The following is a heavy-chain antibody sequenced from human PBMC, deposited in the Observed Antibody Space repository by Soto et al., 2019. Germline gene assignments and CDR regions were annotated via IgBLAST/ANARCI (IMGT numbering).Heavy chain of an antibody. D-gene: IGHD4-17*01. CDR3: ARGSSTTPTSYGYLAY. V-gene: IGHV3-23*01. J-gene: IGHJ4*02. CDR2: ISASGGRT. CDR1: GFTFSSYE. Sequence: PGGSLRLSCAASGFTFSSYEMNWVRQAPGKGLEWVSGISASGGRTYYADSVKGRLSVSRDNSNNTVFLQINRLRDEDTAMYYCARGSSTTPTSYGYLAYWGQGTLVTVSS.